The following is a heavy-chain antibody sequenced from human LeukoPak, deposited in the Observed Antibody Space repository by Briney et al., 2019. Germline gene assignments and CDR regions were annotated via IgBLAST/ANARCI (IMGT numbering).Heavy chain of an antibody. D-gene: IGHD6-19*01. CDR3: AKELSGGWPFDY. CDR2: LSGSGGNT. J-gene: IGHJ4*02. Sequence: PGGSLLLSCAASGFTFSSYAMSWVRQAPGKGLEWVSGLSGSGGNTIYADSVRGRFTISRDNSKNTMFLQMNSLRAEDTAVYYCAKELSGGWPFDYWGQGALVTVSS. V-gene: IGHV3-23*01. CDR1: GFTFSSYA.